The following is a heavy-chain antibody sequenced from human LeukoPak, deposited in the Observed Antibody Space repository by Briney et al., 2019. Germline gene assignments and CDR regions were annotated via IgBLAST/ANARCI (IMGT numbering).Heavy chain of an antibody. V-gene: IGHV3-49*04. J-gene: IGHJ4*02. CDR3: ARDPYGDYARYFDY. CDR2: IRTRPYGGAT. D-gene: IGHD4-17*01. Sequence: GGSLRLSCTASGFTFGDYAMSWVRQAPGKGLECIGFIRTRPYGGATEYAASVKGRFTISRDDSKSIAYLQMNSLKTEDTAVYYCARDPYGDYARYFDYWGQGTLVTVSS. CDR1: GFTFGDYA.